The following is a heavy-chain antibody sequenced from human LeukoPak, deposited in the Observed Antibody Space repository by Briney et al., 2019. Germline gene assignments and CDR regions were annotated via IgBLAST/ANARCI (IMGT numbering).Heavy chain of an antibody. D-gene: IGHD3-10*01. CDR2: IYYSGSN. Sequence: SETLSLTCTVSGGSINSYYWSWIRQPPGKRLEWIGHIYYSGSNKNNPSLKSQVTMTVDTSKNQFSLKLTSVTAADTAMYFCARFGSYFEYWGQGILVTVSS. V-gene: IGHV4-59*12. CDR1: GGSINSYY. CDR3: ARFGSYFEY. J-gene: IGHJ4*02.